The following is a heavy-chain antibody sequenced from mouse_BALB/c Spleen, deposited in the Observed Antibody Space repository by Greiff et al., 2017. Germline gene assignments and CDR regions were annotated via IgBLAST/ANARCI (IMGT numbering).Heavy chain of an antibody. CDR3: ARAPYGNSYAMDY. Sequence: VQLQQSGPGLVAPSQSLSITCTVSGFSLTSYGVHWVRQPPGKGLEWLGVIWAGGSTNYNSALMSRLSISKDNSKSQVFLKMNSLQTDDTAMYYCARAPYGNSYAMDYWGQGTSVTVSS. CDR2: IWAGGST. V-gene: IGHV2-9*02. CDR1: GFSLTSYG. J-gene: IGHJ4*01. D-gene: IGHD2-1*01.